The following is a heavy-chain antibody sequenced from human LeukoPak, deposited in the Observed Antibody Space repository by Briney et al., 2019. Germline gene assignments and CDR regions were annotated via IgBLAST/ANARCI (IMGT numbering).Heavy chain of an antibody. CDR3: ARELGAFDI. V-gene: IGHV3-21*01. CDR1: GLTFSSYT. CDR2: ISSSSSYI. Sequence: PGGSLKLSCAASGLTFSSYTMNWVRQAPGKGLEWVSSISSSSSYIYYADSLKGRFTISRDNAKNSLYLQMNSLRAEDTAVYYCARELGAFDIWGQGTMVTVSS. J-gene: IGHJ3*02. D-gene: IGHD7-27*01.